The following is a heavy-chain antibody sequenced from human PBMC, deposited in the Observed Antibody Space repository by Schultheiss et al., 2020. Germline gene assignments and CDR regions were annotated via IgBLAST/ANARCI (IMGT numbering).Heavy chain of an antibody. Sequence: SQTLSLTCTVSGGSISGSRYYWGWIRRPPGKGLEWIGSIYYTGGTYYNPSLKSPVTISVDTSKNQFSLNLSSVTAADTAVYYCARGRSRVAGPVDYWGQGTLVTVSS. CDR2: IYYTGGT. V-gene: IGHV4-39*01. D-gene: IGHD6-19*01. CDR3: ARGRSRVAGPVDY. CDR1: GGSISGSRYY. J-gene: IGHJ4*02.